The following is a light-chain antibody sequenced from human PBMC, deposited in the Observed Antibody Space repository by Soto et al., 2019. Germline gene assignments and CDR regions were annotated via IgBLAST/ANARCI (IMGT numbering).Light chain of an antibody. CDR2: KVS. CDR3: MEATHWPWT. V-gene: IGKV2-30*01. Sequence: DVVMTQSPLSLPVTLGQPASISCRSSQSLVSSNGNTFLIWFQQRPDQSPRRLIYKVSKRDSAVPDRFTGSGSGTDFTLESSRVEAEDGGVYYCMEATHWPWTFGQGTKVEIK. J-gene: IGKJ1*01. CDR1: QSLVSSNGNTF.